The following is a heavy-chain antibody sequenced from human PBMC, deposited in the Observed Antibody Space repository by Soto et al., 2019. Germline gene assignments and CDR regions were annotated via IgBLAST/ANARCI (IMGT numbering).Heavy chain of an antibody. V-gene: IGHV1-8*01. CDR1: GNNLSSFY. D-gene: IGHD2-15*01. Sequence: ASVEGSCQGFGNNLSSFYFNLGGQAPGKRGGGVGWMNPNSGNTGYAQKFQGRVTMTRNTSISTAYMELSSLRSEDTAVYYCARAMSSRYCSGGSCYLWYFDLWGRGTLVTVSS. CDR2: MNPNSGNT. CDR3: ARAMSSRYCSGGSCYLWYFDL. J-gene: IGHJ2*01.